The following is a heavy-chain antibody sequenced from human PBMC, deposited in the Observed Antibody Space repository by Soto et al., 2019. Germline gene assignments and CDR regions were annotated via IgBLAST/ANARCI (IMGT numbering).Heavy chain of an antibody. CDR2: ISSSSSYT. Sequence: LRLSCAASGFTFSDYYMSWIRQAPGKGLEWVSYISSSSSYTNYADSVKGRFTISRDNAKNSPYLQMNSLRAEDTAVYYCARIHDRRGSKASLFDYWGQGTLVTVSS. V-gene: IGHV3-11*06. J-gene: IGHJ4*02. CDR3: ARIHDRRGSKASLFDY. CDR1: GFTFSDYY. D-gene: IGHD3-22*01.